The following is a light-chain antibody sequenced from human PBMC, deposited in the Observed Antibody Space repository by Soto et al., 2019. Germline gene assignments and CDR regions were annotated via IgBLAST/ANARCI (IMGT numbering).Light chain of an antibody. J-gene: IGLJ1*01. CDR3: QSYGTDLSGLYV. CDR2: GNN. V-gene: IGLV1-40*01. CDR1: SSDIGAGKD. Sequence: QSVLTQPPSVSGAPGQRVTISCTGSSSDIGAGKDVHWYQQLPGTAPKLLIYGNNNRPSGVPDRFSVSKSGASASLAIAGLRAEEDGDYFYQSYGTDLSGLYVFGTGTKVTVL.